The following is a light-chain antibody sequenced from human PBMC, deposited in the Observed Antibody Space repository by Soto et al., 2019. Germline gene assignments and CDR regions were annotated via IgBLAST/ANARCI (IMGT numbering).Light chain of an antibody. J-gene: IGKJ3*01. CDR3: QQYYNTPRT. Sequence: DIVMTQSPDSLAVYLGERATINCKTRQSVLYNSNNKNYLAWYQQKPGQPPKLLIYWASTRESGVPDRFSGSGSGTDFTLIISNLQAEDVAVYYCQQYYNTPRTFGPGTKVEIK. CDR1: QSVLYNSNNKNY. V-gene: IGKV4-1*01. CDR2: WAS.